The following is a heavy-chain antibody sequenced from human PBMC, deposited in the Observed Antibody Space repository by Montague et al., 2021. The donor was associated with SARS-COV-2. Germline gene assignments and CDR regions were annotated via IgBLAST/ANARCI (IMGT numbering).Heavy chain of an antibody. V-gene: IGHV4-61*02. CDR2: IYTSGST. Sequence: TLSLTCTVSGGSISTGSYYWSWIRQPAGKGLEWIGRIYTSGSTNYNPSLKSRVTISVDTSKNQFSLKLSSVTPADTAVYYCARGPHYDILTSYYKDGMDVWGQGTTVTVSS. D-gene: IGHD3-9*01. CDR1: GGSISTGSYY. CDR3: ARGPHYDILTSYYKDGMDV. J-gene: IGHJ6*02.